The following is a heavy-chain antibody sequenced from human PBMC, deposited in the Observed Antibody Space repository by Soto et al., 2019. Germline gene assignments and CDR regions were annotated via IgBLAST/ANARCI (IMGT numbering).Heavy chain of an antibody. CDR3: ARAAGTNSYGYGY. Sequence: EVQLVESGGGLVQPGGSLRLSCAASGFTFSSYSMNWVRQAPGKGLEWVSYIISSSSSIHYADSVKGRFTVSRDNAKNSVYLQMNCLRDEDTAVYYCARAAGTNSYGYGYWGQGTLVTVSS. J-gene: IGHJ4*02. V-gene: IGHV3-48*02. D-gene: IGHD5-18*01. CDR2: IISSSSSI. CDR1: GFTFSSYS.